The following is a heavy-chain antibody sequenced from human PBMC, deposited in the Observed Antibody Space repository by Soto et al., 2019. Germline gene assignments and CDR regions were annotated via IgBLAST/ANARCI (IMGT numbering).Heavy chain of an antibody. V-gene: IGHV1-18*01. CDR3: ATAGQLAYYYYYGMDV. CDR2: ISAYNGNT. D-gene: IGHD6-6*01. J-gene: IGHJ6*02. CDR1: GYTFTSYG. Sequence: ASVKVSCKASGYTFTSYGISWVRQAPGQGLEWMGWISAYNGNTNYAQKLQGRVTMTTDTSTSTAYMELRSLRSDDTAVYYCATAGQLAYYYYYGMDVWGQGTTVTVSS.